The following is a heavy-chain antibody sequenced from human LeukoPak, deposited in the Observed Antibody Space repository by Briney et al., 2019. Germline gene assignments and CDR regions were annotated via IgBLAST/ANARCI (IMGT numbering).Heavy chain of an antibody. J-gene: IGHJ4*02. V-gene: IGHV4-59*01. Sequence: PSETLPLTCTVSGGSLSSYYWTWIRQPPGKGLEWIGYIYYSGSTNYNPSLKSRVTISVDTSKNQFSLRLSSVTVADTAVYYCARGLKFYDILTAYYTFPYFDYWGQGALVTVSS. CDR1: GGSLSSYY. D-gene: IGHD3-9*01. CDR3: ARGLKFYDILTAYYTFPYFDY. CDR2: IYYSGST.